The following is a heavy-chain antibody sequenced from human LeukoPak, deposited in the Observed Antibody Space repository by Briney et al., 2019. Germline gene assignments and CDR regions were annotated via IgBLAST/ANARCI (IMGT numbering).Heavy chain of an antibody. CDR1: GGSISSYY. V-gene: IGHV4-59*12. CDR2: IYYSGST. J-gene: IGHJ4*02. CDR3: ARADSSSWYWRLDY. D-gene: IGHD6-13*01. Sequence: TSETLSLACTVSGGSISSYYWSWIRQPPGKGLEWIGYIYYSGSTYYNPSLKSRVTISVDTSKNQFSLKLSSVTAADTAVYYCARADSSSWYWRLDYWGQETLVTVSS.